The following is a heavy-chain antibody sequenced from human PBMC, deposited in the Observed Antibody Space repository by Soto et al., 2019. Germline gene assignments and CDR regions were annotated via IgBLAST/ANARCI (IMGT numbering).Heavy chain of an antibody. V-gene: IGHV3-23*01. CDR2: ISGSGGST. CDR1: GFTLTSHP. J-gene: IGHJ4*02. D-gene: IGHD5-18*01. CDR3: AKAGYSYGYVDY. Sequence: GGTLSLSCAASGFTLTSHPWSRFRRPPGKGLEWVSSISGSGGSTYYADPVKGRFTISRDNSKNTLYLQMNSLRAEDTAVYDCAKAGYSYGYVDYWGQGTLVTVSS.